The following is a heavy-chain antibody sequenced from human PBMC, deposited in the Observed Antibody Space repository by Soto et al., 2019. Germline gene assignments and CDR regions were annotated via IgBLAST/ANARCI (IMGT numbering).Heavy chain of an antibody. CDR1: GFTFRTYG. D-gene: IGHD1-26*01. CDR3: ATDAGSSPCEY. CDR2: IWADGSYK. J-gene: IGHJ4*02. V-gene: IGHV3-33*01. Sequence: AGGSLRLSCAASGFTFRTYGMHWVRQAPGKGLEWVAVIWADGSYKIYADSVKGRFTVSKDNSKNTLYLQMDSLRVEDTAVYLCATDAGSSPCEYWGLGTLVTVSS.